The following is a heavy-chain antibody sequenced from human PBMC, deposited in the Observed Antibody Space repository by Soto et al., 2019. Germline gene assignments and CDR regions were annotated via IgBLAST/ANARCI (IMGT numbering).Heavy chain of an antibody. V-gene: IGHV4-59*01. CDR2: IYYSGSTT. Sequence: QVRLQESGPGLVKPSETLSLTCVVSGAAISGYYWSWIRQPPGKGLEWIGFIYYSGSTTNYSPSLKNRVTISVDTSKTIFSLRLGSVTAADTAIYYCVRDGRELQFGSWGQGTLVTVSS. CDR1: GAAISGYY. CDR3: VRDGRELQFGS. J-gene: IGHJ4*02. D-gene: IGHD1-26*01.